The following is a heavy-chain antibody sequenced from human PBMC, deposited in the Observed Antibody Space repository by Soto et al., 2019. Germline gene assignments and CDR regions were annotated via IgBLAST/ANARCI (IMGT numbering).Heavy chain of an antibody. CDR3: ARDNGVGP. Sequence: QVQLQESGPGLVKPSQTLSLTCTVSGGSISSGDYYWSWIRQPPGKGLEWIGYTYDSGSTYYNSSLKSRVNITLDTSKNPFSLKLTSVTAADTAVYYCARDNGVGPWGQGTLVTVSS. CDR1: GGSISSGDYY. D-gene: IGHD2-8*01. CDR2: TYDSGST. J-gene: IGHJ5*02. V-gene: IGHV4-30-4*01.